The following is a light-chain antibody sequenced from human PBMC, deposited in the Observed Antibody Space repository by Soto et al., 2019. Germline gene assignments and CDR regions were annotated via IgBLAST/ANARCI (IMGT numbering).Light chain of an antibody. Sequence: EIVMTQSPVTLSLSPGDTATLPCRASQTITSNLAWYQQKPGQPPRLLIYGASTRATGIPARFSGSGSGTEFTLTITNLQSEDFAVYYCQQYSSWVTFGGGTQLEI. CDR2: GAS. CDR1: QTITSN. CDR3: QQYSSWVT. J-gene: IGKJ4*01. V-gene: IGKV3-15*01.